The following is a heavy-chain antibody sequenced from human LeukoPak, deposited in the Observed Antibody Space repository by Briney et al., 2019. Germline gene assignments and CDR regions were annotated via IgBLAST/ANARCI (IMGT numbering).Heavy chain of an antibody. J-gene: IGHJ4*02. CDR3: ARERGGYYERNGYSDY. CDR1: GFTFSSYS. CDR2: ISSSSSSI. V-gene: IGHV3-48*01. Sequence: GGSLRLSCAASGFTFSSYSMNWVRQAPGKGLEWVSYISSSSSSIYYADSVKGRFTISRDNSKNTLYLQMNSLRAEDTAVYYCARERGGYYERNGYSDYWGQGTLVTVSS. D-gene: IGHD3-22*01.